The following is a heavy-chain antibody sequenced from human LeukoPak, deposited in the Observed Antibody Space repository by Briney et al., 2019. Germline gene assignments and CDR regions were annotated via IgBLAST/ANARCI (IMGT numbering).Heavy chain of an antibody. J-gene: IGHJ5*02. CDR3: AREEKNYDPVGWFDP. V-gene: IGHV4-59*01. Sequence: SETLSLTCTVSGGSISSYYWSWIRQPPGKGLEWFGNIYYSGSTNYNPPLKSRVTISVDTSKNQFSLKLSSVTAADTAVYYCAREEKNYDPVGWFDPWGQGTLVTVSS. CDR2: IYYSGST. D-gene: IGHD3-3*01. CDR1: GGSISSYY.